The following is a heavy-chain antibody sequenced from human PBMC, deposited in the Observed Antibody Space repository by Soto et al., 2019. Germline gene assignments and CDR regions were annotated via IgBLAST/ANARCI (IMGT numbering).Heavy chain of an antibody. V-gene: IGHV3-21*01. J-gene: IGHJ1*01. CDR1: VFSFIAYN. Sequence: GWSLRLSCASSVFSFIAYNMNWVRQAPGEGLEWVSSIKVGSSRIYQPDSMKGRFTISRDDARNSVYLQINSLRAEDTALYFCVRSPKIGVRGAFWGRGTQVTVSS. CDR2: IKVGSSRI. CDR3: VRSPKIGVRGAF. D-gene: IGHD3-16*01.